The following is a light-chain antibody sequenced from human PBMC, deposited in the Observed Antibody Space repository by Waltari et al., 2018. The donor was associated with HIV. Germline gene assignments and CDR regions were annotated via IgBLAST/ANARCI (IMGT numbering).Light chain of an antibody. CDR1: QTISRPY. CDR3: QQYGTSPPYT. V-gene: IGKV3-20*01. Sequence: ALTQSPGTLSSSPGDSATLSSRASQTISRPYLAWSQQKPGQAPRLHIYGASSRATGIPDRFSGSGSGTDFTLTISRLEPEDFAVYYCQQYGTSPPYTFGQGTKVEIK. J-gene: IGKJ2*01. CDR2: GAS.